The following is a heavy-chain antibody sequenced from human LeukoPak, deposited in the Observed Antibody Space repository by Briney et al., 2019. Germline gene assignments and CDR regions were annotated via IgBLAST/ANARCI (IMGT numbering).Heavy chain of an antibody. J-gene: IGHJ4*02. V-gene: IGHV1-2*02. CDR2: INPNSGGT. D-gene: IGHD3-10*01. CDR3: ARDLIWFGAVDY. CDR1: GYTFTGYY. Sequence: ASVKVSCKASGYTFTGYYMHWVRQAPGQGLEWMGWINPNSGGTNYAQKFQGRVTMTRDTSISTAYMELSRLRSDDTAVYYCARDLIWFGAVDYWGQGTLVTVSS.